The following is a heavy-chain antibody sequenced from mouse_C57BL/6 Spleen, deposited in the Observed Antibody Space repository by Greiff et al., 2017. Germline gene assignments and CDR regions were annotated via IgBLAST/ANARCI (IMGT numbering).Heavy chain of an antibody. V-gene: IGHV1-82*01. CDR1: GYAFSSSW. J-gene: IGHJ2*01. D-gene: IGHD2-5*01. Sequence: VQLQQSGPELVKPGASVKLSCKASGYAFSSSWMHWVKQRPGQGLEWIGRIDPGDGDTKYNGKFKGKATLTADKSSSTAYMQLSSLTSEDSAVYFCGSNSPFAYWGQGTTLTVSS. CDR2: IDPGDGDT. CDR3: GSNSPFAY.